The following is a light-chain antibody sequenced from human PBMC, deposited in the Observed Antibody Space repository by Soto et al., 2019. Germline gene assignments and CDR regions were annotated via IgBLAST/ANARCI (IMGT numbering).Light chain of an antibody. Sequence: EIVLTQSPGTLSLSPGERATLSCRASQSVGSSYLAWYQQKPGQAPRLLIFGASKRATGIPDRFSGSGSGRDFTLTISGLEPEDFAVYYCQQYGSSPLISFGQGTRLEI. J-gene: IGKJ5*01. CDR1: QSVGSSY. V-gene: IGKV3-20*01. CDR2: GAS. CDR3: QQYGSSPLIS.